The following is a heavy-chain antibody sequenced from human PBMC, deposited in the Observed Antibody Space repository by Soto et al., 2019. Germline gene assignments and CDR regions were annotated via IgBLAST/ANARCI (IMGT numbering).Heavy chain of an antibody. CDR3: ARRGQECTSTYCYYIYDGLDV. CDR2: ISAYNGNT. CDR1: GYIFNHYG. Sequence: QVQLVQSGAEVKKPGASVRVSCKASGYIFNHYGIGWVRQAPGQGLEWMGWISAYNGNTHYAGSLQGRVTMTTDTSTSTADMELRSLRSDDTAVYYCARRGQECTSTYCYYIYDGLDVWGQGTTVTVSS. J-gene: IGHJ6*02. V-gene: IGHV1-18*01. D-gene: IGHD2-2*01.